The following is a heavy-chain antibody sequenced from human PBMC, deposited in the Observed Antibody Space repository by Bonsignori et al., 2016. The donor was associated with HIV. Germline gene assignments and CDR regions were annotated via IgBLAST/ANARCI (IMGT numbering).Heavy chain of an antibody. V-gene: IGHV1-69*01. D-gene: IGHD2-21*01. CDR3: ASVVIANHDAFDI. J-gene: IGHJ3*02. CDR2: IIPIFGTA. Sequence: WVRQAPGQGLEWMGGIIPIFGTANYAQKFQGRVTITADESTSTAYMELSSLRSEDTAVYYCASVVIANHDAFDIWGQGTMVTVSS.